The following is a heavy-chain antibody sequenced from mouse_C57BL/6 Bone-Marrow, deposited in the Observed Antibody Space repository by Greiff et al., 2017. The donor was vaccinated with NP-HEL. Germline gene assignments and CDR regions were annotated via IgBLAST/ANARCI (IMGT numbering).Heavy chain of an antibody. CDR1: GYTFTSYW. V-gene: IGHV1-53*01. CDR3: ARSDPPLLWLRRWFAY. Sequence: QVQLQQSGTELVKPGASVKLSCKASGYTFTSYWMHWVKQRPGQGLEWIGNINPSNGGTNYNEKFKSKATLTVDKSSSTAYMQLSSLTSEDSAVYYCARSDPPLLWLRRWFAYWGQGTLVTVSA. J-gene: IGHJ3*01. CDR2: INPSNGGT. D-gene: IGHD2-2*01.